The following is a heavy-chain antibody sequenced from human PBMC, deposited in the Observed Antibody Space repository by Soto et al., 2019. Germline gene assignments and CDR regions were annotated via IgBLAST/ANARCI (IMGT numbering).Heavy chain of an antibody. J-gene: IGHJ5*02. V-gene: IGHV4-34*01. D-gene: IGHD1-7*01. CDR3: ARGPLRTGTTGGWFDP. CDR1: GLSFSGYY. CDR2: INHSGST. Sequence: SETLSLTCAFYGLSFSGYYWIWIRQPPGKGLEWIGEINHSGSTNYNPSLKSRVTISVDTSKNQFSLKLSSVTAADTAVYYCARGPLRTGTTGGWFDPWGQGTLVTVSS.